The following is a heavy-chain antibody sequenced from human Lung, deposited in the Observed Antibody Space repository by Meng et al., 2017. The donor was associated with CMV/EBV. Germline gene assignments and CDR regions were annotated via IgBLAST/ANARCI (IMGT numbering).Heavy chain of an antibody. D-gene: IGHD2-21*02. J-gene: IGHJ5*02. V-gene: IGHV6-1*01. Sequence: SQTLSLTCAISGDSVSSNSAAWNWIRQSPSRGLEWLGRTYYRSKWYNDYAPSLKGRLTINPDTSKNQFSLQLNSVTPDDTATYFCARDRDFVVVTSGNWFDTWXQGTXVTVSS. CDR3: ARDRDFVVVTSGNWFDT. CDR2: TYYRSKWYN. CDR1: GDSVSSNSAA.